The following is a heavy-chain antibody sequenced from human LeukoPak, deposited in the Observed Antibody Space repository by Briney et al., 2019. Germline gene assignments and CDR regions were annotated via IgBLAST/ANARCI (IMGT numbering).Heavy chain of an antibody. D-gene: IGHD3-10*01. CDR1: GYTFTGFC. Sequence: ASVKVSCKASGYTFTGFCIHWVRQAPGHGLEWMGWLNPNSGGTNYAQNIQGRVTMTRDTSISTGYMELSRLRSDDTAGYYCARDLDNYSGSGSYYNVDPLFQQWGQGTLVTVST. CDR2: LNPNSGGT. J-gene: IGHJ1*01. CDR3: ARDLDNYSGSGSYYNVDPLFQQ. V-gene: IGHV1-2*02.